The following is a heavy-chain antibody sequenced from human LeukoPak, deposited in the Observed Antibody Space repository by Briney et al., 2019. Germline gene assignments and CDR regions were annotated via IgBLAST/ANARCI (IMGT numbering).Heavy chain of an antibody. V-gene: IGHV4-39*01. J-gene: IGHJ4*02. D-gene: IGHD5-18*01. Sequence: PSETLSLTCTVSGGSISSSSYYWGWIRQPPGKGLEWIGSIYYSGSTYYNPSLKSRVTISVDTSKNQFSLKLSSVTAADTAVYYCASTWIQLWFFDYWGQGTLVIVSS. CDR3: ASTWIQLWFFDY. CDR1: GGSISSSSYY. CDR2: IYYSGST.